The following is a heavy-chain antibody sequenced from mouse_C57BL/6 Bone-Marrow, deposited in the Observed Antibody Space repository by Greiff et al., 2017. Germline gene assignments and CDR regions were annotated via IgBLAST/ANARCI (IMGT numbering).Heavy chain of an antibody. CDR3: AREWIYYYGSSDWYFDV. J-gene: IGHJ1*03. Sequence: QVQLQQSGAELVRPGASVKLSCKASGYTFTDYYINWVKQRPGQGLEWIARIYPGSGNTYYNEKFKGKATLTAEKSSSTAYMQLSSLTSEDSAVYFWAREWIYYYGSSDWYFDVWGTGTTVTVSS. D-gene: IGHD1-1*01. V-gene: IGHV1-76*01. CDR1: GYTFTDYY. CDR2: IYPGSGNT.